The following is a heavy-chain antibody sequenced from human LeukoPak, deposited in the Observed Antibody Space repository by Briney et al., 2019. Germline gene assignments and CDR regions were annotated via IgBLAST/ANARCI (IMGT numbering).Heavy chain of an antibody. D-gene: IGHD5-18*01. CDR2: ISYNGGNK. CDR3: AKDRERWGGYSYGLPFDY. V-gene: IGHV3-30*18. J-gene: IGHJ4*02. CDR1: EFTLPSFD. Sequence: GGSRGLSWAASEFTLPSFDLHWSGQPPGKGLEGWAVISYNGGNKYYADSVKGRFTISRDNSKNTMYLQLNSLRVEDTAVYYCAKDRERWGGYSYGLPFDYWGQGILVTVSS.